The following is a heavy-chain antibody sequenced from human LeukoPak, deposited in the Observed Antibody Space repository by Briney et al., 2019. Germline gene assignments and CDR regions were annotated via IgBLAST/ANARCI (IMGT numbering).Heavy chain of an antibody. CDR2: IYYSGST. J-gene: IGHJ4*02. D-gene: IGHD2-8*02. CDR1: GGSISSHY. Sequence: PSETLSLICTVSGGSISSHYWSWIRQPPGKGLEWIGYIYYSGSTNYNPSLKSRVTISVDTSKNQFSLKLSSVTAADTAVYYCARGRTAIFDYWGQGTLVTVSS. V-gene: IGHV4-59*08. CDR3: ARGRTAIFDY.